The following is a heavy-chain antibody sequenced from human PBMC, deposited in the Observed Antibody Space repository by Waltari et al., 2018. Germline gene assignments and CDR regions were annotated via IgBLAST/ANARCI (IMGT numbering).Heavy chain of an antibody. CDR3: ARSFYYDRRGDYPSLGAFDS. CDR1: GDTFRRYA. CDR2: IIPLFGTT. D-gene: IGHD3-22*01. J-gene: IGHJ4*02. Sequence: QVQLVQSGAEVKKPGSSVRVSCKASGDTFRRYAISWVRQAPGQGLEGMGGIIPLFGTTNYAQKFQGRITMTADGPTSTAYVELRSLRSEDTAFYCCARSFYYDRRGDYPSLGAFDSWGQGTLVTVSS. V-gene: IGHV1-69*12.